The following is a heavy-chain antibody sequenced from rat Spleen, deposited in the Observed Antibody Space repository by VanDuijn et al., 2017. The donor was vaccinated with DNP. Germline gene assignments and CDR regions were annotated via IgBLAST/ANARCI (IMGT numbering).Heavy chain of an antibody. CDR2: ISYSGTT. V-gene: IGHV3-1*01. Sequence: EVQLQESGPGLVKPSQSLSLTCSVTGYSITSNYWGWIRKFPGNKMEYIGHISYSGTTNYNPSLKSRISITRDTSKNQFFLQLNSVTTEDTATYYCATVHYYDGTRFAYWGQGTLVTVSS. D-gene: IGHD1-12*02. CDR3: ATVHYYDGTRFAY. CDR1: GYSITSNY. J-gene: IGHJ3*01.